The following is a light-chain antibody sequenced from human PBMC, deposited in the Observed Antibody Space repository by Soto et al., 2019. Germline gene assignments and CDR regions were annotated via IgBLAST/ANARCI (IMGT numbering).Light chain of an antibody. J-gene: IGLJ2*01. Sequence: QSALTQPPSASGSPGQSVTISCTGTSSDVGGYDSVSWFQQHPDKAPKLMIYEVSKRPSGVPDRFSGSKSGNTASLTVSGLQAEDEADYYSSSYAGSDSLVFGGGTKLTVL. CDR2: EVS. CDR3: SSYAGSDSLV. CDR1: SSDVGGYDS. V-gene: IGLV2-8*01.